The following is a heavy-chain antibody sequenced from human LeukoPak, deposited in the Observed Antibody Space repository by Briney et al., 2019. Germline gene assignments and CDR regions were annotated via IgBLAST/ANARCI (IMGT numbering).Heavy chain of an antibody. V-gene: IGHV4-30-2*01. CDR2: IYHSGST. CDR3: ARAPASVEAARPAGWFDP. Sequence: PSQTLSLTCTVSGGSISSGGYYWSWIRQPPGKGLERIGYIYHSGSTYYNPSLKSRVTISVDRSKNQFSLKLSSVTAADTAVYYCARAPASVEAARPAGWFDPWGQGTLVTVSS. CDR1: GGSISSGGYY. D-gene: IGHD6-6*01. J-gene: IGHJ5*02.